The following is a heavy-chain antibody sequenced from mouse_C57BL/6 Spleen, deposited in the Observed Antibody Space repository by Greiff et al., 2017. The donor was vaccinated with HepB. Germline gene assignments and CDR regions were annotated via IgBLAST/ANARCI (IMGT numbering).Heavy chain of an antibody. CDR1: GYTFTSYW. D-gene: IGHD3-2*02. J-gene: IGHJ2*01. CDR2: IDPSDSYT. V-gene: IGHV1-50*01. CDR3: ARHQGSSGYNY. Sequence: QVQLQQPGAELVKPGASVKLSCKASGYTFTSYWMQWVKQRPGQGLEWIGEIDPSDSYTNYNQKFKGKATLTVDTSSSTAYMQLSSLTSEDSAVYDCARHQGSSGYNYWGQGTTLTVSS.